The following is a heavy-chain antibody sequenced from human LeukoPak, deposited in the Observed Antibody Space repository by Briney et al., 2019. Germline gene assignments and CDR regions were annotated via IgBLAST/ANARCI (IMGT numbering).Heavy chain of an antibody. Sequence: GGCLRLSCAASGFTFSSYAMHWVRQAPGKGLEWVAVISYDGSNKYYADSVKGRFTISRDNSKNTLYLQMNSLRAEDTAVYYCARDGESGQWLYYFDYWGQGTLVNVSS. V-gene: IGHV3-30*04. CDR1: GFTFSSYA. CDR2: ISYDGSNK. CDR3: ARDGESGQWLYYFDY. D-gene: IGHD6-19*01. J-gene: IGHJ4*01.